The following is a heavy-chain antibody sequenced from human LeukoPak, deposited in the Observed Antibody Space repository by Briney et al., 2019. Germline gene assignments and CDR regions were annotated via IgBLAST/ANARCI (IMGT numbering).Heavy chain of an antibody. CDR1: GYTFTGYY. D-gene: IGHD3-3*01. J-gene: IGHJ6*03. Sequence: ASVKVSCKASGYTFTGYYMHWVRQAPGQGLEWMGWINPNSGGTIYAQKFQGRVTMTRDTSISTAYMELSRLRSDDTAVYYCAMNPGTYYDFWSGYYNPYYYYYMDVWGKGTTVTVSS. CDR2: INPNSGGT. V-gene: IGHV1-2*02. CDR3: AMNPGTYYDFWSGYYNPYYYYYMDV.